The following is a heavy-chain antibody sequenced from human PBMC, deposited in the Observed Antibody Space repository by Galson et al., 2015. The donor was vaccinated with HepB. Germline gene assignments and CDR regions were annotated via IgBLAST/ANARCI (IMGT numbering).Heavy chain of an antibody. Sequence: SLRLSCAAPGFTFSSYAMSWVRQAPGKGLEWVSAISGSGGSTYYADSVKGRFTISRDNSKNTLYLQMNSLRAEDTAVYYCAKVQWELLVHYYYGMDVWGQGTTVTVSS. CDR1: GFTFSSYA. CDR2: ISGSGGST. V-gene: IGHV3-23*01. D-gene: IGHD1-26*01. J-gene: IGHJ6*02. CDR3: AKVQWELLVHYYYGMDV.